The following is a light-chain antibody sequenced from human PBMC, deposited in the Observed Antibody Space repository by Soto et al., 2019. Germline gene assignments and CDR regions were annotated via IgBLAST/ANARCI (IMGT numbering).Light chain of an antibody. CDR3: PQDYNYPLT. V-gene: IGKV1-6*01. CDR1: QGIRND. J-gene: IGKJ4*01. CDR2: AAS. Sequence: AIKMTQSPSSLSASVGDRVTITCRASQGIRNDLGWYQQKPGKAPKLLIYAASSLQSGVPSRFSGSGSGTDFTLTISSLQPEDFATYYCPQDYNYPLTFGGGTKVDIK.